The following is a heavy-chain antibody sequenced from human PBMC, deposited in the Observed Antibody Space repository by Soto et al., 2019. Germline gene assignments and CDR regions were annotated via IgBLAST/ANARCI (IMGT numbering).Heavy chain of an antibody. CDR3: ARGELLCFGELSAAGNWFDP. V-gene: IGHV1-69*02. Sequence: ASVKVSCKASGGTFSSYTISRVRQAPGQGLEWMRRIIPILGITNYAQKFQGRVTITADKSTSTAYMDLSSLRSEDTAVYYCARGELLCFGELSAAGNWFDPCGQRTLVPVSS. CDR1: GGTFSSYT. J-gene: IGHJ5*02. CDR2: IIPILGIT. D-gene: IGHD3-10*01.